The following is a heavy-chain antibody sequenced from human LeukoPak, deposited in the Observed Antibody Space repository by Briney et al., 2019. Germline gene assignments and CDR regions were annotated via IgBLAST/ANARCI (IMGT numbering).Heavy chain of an antibody. CDR2: IWYDGSNK. CDR3: AAYDSSGYASKYFQH. J-gene: IGHJ1*01. V-gene: IGHV3-33*03. CDR1: GFTFSSYG. D-gene: IGHD3-22*01. Sequence: NPGRSLRLSCAASGFTFSSYGMHWVRQAPGKGLEWVAVIWYDGSNKYYADSVKGRFTISRDNPKNTLYLQINSLRAEDTAVYYCAAYDSSGYASKYFQHWGQGTLVTVSS.